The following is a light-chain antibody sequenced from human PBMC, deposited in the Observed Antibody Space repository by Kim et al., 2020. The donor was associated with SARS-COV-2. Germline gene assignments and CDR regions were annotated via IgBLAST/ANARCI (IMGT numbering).Light chain of an antibody. Sequence: QSALTQPRSVSGSPGQSVAIYCTGTSSDVGGYNYVSWYQQHPGKAPKFMIYDVSKRPSGVPDRFSGSKSGNTASLTISGLQAEDEADYYCCSYAGSSWVFGGGTQLTVL. CDR1: SSDVGGYNY. CDR3: CSYAGSSWV. V-gene: IGLV2-11*01. J-gene: IGLJ3*02. CDR2: DVS.